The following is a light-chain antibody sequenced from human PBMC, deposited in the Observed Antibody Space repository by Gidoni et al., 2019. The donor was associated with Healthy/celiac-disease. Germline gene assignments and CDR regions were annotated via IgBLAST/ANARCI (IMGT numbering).Light chain of an antibody. CDR1: QSVSSSY. V-gene: IGKV3-20*01. Sequence: EIVLTQSPGTLAWSPGERATLSCRASQSVSSSYFAWYQQKPGQAPRLLIYGASSRATGIPDRFSGSGSGTDFTLTISRLEPEDFAVYYCQQYGSSPITFXXXTRLEIK. J-gene: IGKJ5*01. CDR2: GAS. CDR3: QQYGSSPIT.